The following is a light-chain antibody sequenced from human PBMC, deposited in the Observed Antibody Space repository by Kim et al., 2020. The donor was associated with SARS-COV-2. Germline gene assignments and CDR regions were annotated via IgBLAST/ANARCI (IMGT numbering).Light chain of an antibody. CDR1: SSNIGSNT. Sequence: PGRRVTISCSGSSSNIGSNTVNWYQQVPGTAPKLLIFSNNQRPAGVPDRFSGSKSGTSASLAISGLQSEDEADYYCLVWDNSMDVVIGGGTQLTVL. V-gene: IGLV1-44*01. CDR3: LVWDNSMDVV. CDR2: SNN. J-gene: IGLJ2*01.